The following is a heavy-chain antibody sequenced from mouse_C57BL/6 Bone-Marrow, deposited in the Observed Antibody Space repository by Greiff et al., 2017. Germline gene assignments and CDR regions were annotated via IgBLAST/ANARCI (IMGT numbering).Heavy chain of an antibody. CDR1: GYAFSSYW. D-gene: IGHD1-1*01. CDR3: ARVLITTVVATDY. CDR2: IFPGDGDT. V-gene: IGHV1-82*01. J-gene: IGHJ2*01. Sequence: QVQLQQSGAELVKPGASVKISCKASGYAFSSYWMNWVKQRPGKGLEWIGQIFPGDGDTNYNGKFKGKATLTADKSSSTAYMQLSSLTSEDSAVYFCARVLITTVVATDYWGQGTTLTVSS.